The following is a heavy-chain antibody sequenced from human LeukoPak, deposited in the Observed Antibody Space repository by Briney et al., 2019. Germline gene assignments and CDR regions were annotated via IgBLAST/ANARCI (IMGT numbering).Heavy chain of an antibody. V-gene: IGHV4-59*01. CDR3: AAGPGYCSSTSCYGGYFDL. J-gene: IGHJ2*01. CDR2: ISYSGST. Sequence: SETLSLTCTISGGSISSYYWSWIRQPPGKGLEWIGYISYSGSTNYNPSLKSRVTILVDASKNQFSLKLSSVTAADTAVYYCAAGPGYCSSTSCYGGYFDLWGRGTLVTVSS. D-gene: IGHD2-2*01. CDR1: GGSISSYY.